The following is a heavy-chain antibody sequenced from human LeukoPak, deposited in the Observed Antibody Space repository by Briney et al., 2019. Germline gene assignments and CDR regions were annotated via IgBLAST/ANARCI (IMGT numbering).Heavy chain of an antibody. D-gene: IGHD6-19*01. CDR1: GFTFSSYG. V-gene: IGHV3-21*03. CDR2: IDSTSNYI. Sequence: PGGSLRLSCAASGFTFSSYGMHWVRQAPGKGLEWVSSIDSTSNYIYYADSVRGRFTISRDNAKNSLYLQMNSLRVEDTAVYYCARAPLSGWYRGGSDYWGQGTLVTVSS. CDR3: ARAPLSGWYRGGSDY. J-gene: IGHJ4*02.